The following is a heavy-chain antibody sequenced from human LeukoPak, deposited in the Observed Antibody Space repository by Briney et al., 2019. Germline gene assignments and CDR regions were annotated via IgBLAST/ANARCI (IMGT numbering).Heavy chain of an antibody. CDR2: IYSGGST. V-gene: IGHV3-66*01. Sequence: GGSLRLSCAASGFTVSSNYMSWVRQAPGKGLEWVSVIYSGGSTYYADSVKGRFTIFRDNSNNTLFLQMNSLRAEDTAVYYCARSVSSSSMTYFDYWGQGTLVTVSS. J-gene: IGHJ4*02. CDR3: ARSVSSSSMTYFDY. D-gene: IGHD6-6*01. CDR1: GFTVSSNY.